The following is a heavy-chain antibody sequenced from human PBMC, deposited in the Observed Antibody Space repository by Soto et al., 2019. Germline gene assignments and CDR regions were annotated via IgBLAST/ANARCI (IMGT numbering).Heavy chain of an antibody. Sequence: PSETLSLTCTVSGGSISSGDYYWSWVRQAPGKELEWVSAISGSGGSTYYADSVKGRFTISRDNSKNTLYLQMNSLRAEDTAVYYCAKALGYYDFWSGRYWGQGTLVTVSS. D-gene: IGHD3-3*01. CDR1: GGSISSGDYY. V-gene: IGHV3-23*01. CDR2: ISGSGGST. CDR3: AKALGYYDFWSGRY. J-gene: IGHJ4*02.